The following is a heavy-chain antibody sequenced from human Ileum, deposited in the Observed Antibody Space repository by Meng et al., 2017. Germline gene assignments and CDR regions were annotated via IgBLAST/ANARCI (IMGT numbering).Heavy chain of an antibody. CDR3: ARENTIFGVVWGSWFDP. Sequence: QVQLQESGPGLVKPSQTLSLTCTVSGGSSICGDYYWSWILQPPGKGLDGIGYIYYSGSTYYNPSLKSRVTISVDTSKNQFSLKLSSVTAADTAVYYCARENTIFGVVWGSWFDPWGQGTLVTVSS. CDR2: IYYSGST. V-gene: IGHV4-30-4*01. J-gene: IGHJ5*02. CDR1: GGSSICGDYY. D-gene: IGHD3-3*01.